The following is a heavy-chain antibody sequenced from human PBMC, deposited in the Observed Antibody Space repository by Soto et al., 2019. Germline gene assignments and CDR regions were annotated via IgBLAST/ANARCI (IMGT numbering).Heavy chain of an antibody. J-gene: IGHJ5*02. Sequence: SETLSLTCTVSGGSISSGDYYWSWIRQPPGKGLEWIGYIYYSGSTYYNPSLKSRVTISVDTSKNQFSLKLSSVTAADTAVYYCARGPYGDYVRYNWFDPWGQGTLLTVSS. CDR2: IYYSGST. CDR1: GGSISSGDYY. D-gene: IGHD4-17*01. V-gene: IGHV4-30-4*01. CDR3: ARGPYGDYVRYNWFDP.